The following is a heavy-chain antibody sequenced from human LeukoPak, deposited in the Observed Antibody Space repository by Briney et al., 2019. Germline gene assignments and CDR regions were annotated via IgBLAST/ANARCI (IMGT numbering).Heavy chain of an antibody. CDR3: AADFDY. J-gene: IGHJ4*02. V-gene: IGHV3-30*03. CDR1: GFTFSSYG. CDR2: ISYDGSNK. Sequence: PGRSLRLSCAASGFTFSSYGMHWVRQAPGKGLEWVAVISYDGSNKYYADSVKGRFTISRDNSKNTLYLQMNSLRAEDTAVYYCAADFDYWGQGTLVTASS.